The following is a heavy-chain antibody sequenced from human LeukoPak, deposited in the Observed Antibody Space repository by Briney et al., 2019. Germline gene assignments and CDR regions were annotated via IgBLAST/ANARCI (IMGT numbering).Heavy chain of an antibody. D-gene: IGHD5-24*01. CDR1: GFTFSSYW. CDR3: ARDRRGDGYLYYYYYMDV. Sequence: GGSLRLSCAASGFTFSSYWMTWVRQAQGKGLEWVANIKHDGSEKYYVDSVKGRFTISRDNAKNTLYLQMNSLRAEDTAVYYCARDRRGDGYLYYYYYMDVWGKGTTVTISS. CDR2: IKHDGSEK. V-gene: IGHV3-7*01. J-gene: IGHJ6*03.